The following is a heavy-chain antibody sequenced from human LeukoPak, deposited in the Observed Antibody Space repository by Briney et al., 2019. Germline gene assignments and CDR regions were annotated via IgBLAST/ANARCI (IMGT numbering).Heavy chain of an antibody. V-gene: IGHV4-34*01. J-gene: IGHJ5*02. CDR2: INHSGST. D-gene: IGHD3-16*02. Sequence: SETLSLTCAVYGGSFSGYYWSWIRQPPGKGLEWIGEINHSGSTNYNPSLKSRVTISVDTSKNQFSLKLSSVTAADTAVYYCARGSGLYFWGSYRYSDWFDPWGQGTLVTVSS. CDR3: ARGSGLYFWGSYRYSDWFDP. CDR1: GGSFSGYY.